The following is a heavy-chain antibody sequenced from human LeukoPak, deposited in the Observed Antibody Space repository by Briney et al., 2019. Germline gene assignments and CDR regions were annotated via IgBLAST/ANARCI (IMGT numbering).Heavy chain of an antibody. D-gene: IGHD6-13*01. Sequence: GGSLRLSCSASGFTFSSYAILWVRQAPGKGLEYVSGISSNGGSRYYADSVKGRFTISRDNSKNTLYLQMSSLRADDTAIYYCVKARSSYSSNWSWFDPWGQGTLATVPS. CDR2: ISSNGGSR. CDR3: VKARSSYSSNWSWFDP. J-gene: IGHJ5*02. V-gene: IGHV3-64D*06. CDR1: GFTFSSYA.